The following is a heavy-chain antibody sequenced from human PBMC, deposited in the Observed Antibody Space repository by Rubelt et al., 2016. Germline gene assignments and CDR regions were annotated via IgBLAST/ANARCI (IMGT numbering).Heavy chain of an antibody. CDR3: ARAGYSSGWYIDY. V-gene: IGHV4-59*01. CDR2: IYYSGST. CDR1: GGSISSYY. Sequence: SETLSLTCTVSGGSISSYYWSWIRQPPGKGLEWIGYIYYSGSTNYNPSLKSRVTISVDTSKNQFSLKLSSVTAADTAVYYCARAGYSSGWYIDYWGQGTLVTVSS. D-gene: IGHD6-19*01. J-gene: IGHJ4*02.